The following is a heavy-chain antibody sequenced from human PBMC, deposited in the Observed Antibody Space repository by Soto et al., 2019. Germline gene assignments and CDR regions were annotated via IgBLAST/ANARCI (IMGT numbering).Heavy chain of an antibody. CDR2: IWYDGSNK. CDR1: GFTFSSYG. V-gene: IGHV3-33*01. J-gene: IGHJ6*02. Sequence: QVQLVESGGGVVQPGRSLRLSCAASGFTFSSYGMHWVRQAPGKGLEWVAVIWYDGSNKYYADSVKGRFTISRDNSKNTLYLQMNSLRAEDTAVYYCARDLGIAARPGGMDVWGQGTTVTVSS. D-gene: IGHD6-6*01. CDR3: ARDLGIAARPGGMDV.